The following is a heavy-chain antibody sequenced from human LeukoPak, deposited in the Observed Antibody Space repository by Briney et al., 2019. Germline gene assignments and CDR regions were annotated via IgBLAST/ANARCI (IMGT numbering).Heavy chain of an antibody. CDR2: INHSGST. CDR1: GGSFSGYY. D-gene: IGHD1-26*01. V-gene: IGHV4-34*01. J-gene: IGHJ4*02. CDR3: ARGVIVGAPMGFFDY. Sequence: PSETLSLTCAVYGGSFSGYYWSWIRQPPGKGLECIGEINHSGSTNYNPSLKSRVTISVDTSKNQFSLKLSSVTAADTAVYYCARGVIVGAPMGFFDYWGQGTLVTVSS.